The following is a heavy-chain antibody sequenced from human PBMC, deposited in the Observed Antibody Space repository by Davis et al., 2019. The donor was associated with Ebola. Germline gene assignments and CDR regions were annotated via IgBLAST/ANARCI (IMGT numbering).Heavy chain of an antibody. J-gene: IGHJ2*01. Sequence: ASVKVSCKASGYTFTSYDINWVRQATGQGLEWLGWMNPSSGNTGYAQKFQGRVTITADESTRTAYMELSSLRSEDTAVYYCARDQCSSTSCYTNGRYFDLWGRGTLVTVSS. CDR3: ARDQCSSTSCYTNGRYFDL. D-gene: IGHD2-2*02. CDR2: MNPSSGNT. V-gene: IGHV1-8*03. CDR1: GYTFTSYD.